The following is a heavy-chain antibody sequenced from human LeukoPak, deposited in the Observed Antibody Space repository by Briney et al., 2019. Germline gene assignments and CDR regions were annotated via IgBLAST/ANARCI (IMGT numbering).Heavy chain of an antibody. CDR3: ARGYYDSSGVNWFDP. CDR1: GGTFTSYA. Sequence: SVKVSCKASGGTFTSYAISWVRQAPGQGLEWMGGIIPIFGTANYAQKFQGRVTITANESTSTAYMELSSLRSEDTAVYYCARGYYDSSGVNWFDPWGQGTLVTVSS. V-gene: IGHV1-69*13. J-gene: IGHJ5*02. CDR2: IIPIFGTA. D-gene: IGHD3-22*01.